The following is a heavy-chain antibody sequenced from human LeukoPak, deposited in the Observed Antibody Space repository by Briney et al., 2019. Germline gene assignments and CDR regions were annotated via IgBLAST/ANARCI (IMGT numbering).Heavy chain of an antibody. Sequence: GGSLRLSCAASGFTFSSYGMSWVRQAPGKGLEWVSAISGSGGSTYYADSVKGRFTISRDNSKNTLYLVMNSLRAEDTAVYYCAKAENWRGYFDWLLFFDYWGQGTLVTVSS. D-gene: IGHD3-9*01. CDR2: ISGSGGST. V-gene: IGHV3-23*01. CDR3: AKAENWRGYFDWLLFFDY. CDR1: GFTFSSYG. J-gene: IGHJ4*02.